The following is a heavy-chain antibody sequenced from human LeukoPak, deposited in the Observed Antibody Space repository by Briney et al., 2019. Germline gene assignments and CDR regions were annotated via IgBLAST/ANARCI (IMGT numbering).Heavy chain of an antibody. V-gene: IGHV3-7*02. CDR1: GVTFSNYW. Sequence: GGSLRLSCAASGVTFSNYWMSWVRQAPGKGLEWLANIKQDGSEKYYVDSVKGRFTISRDNAKNTLYLQMNSLRAEDTAVYYCARGGLNALEAFDIWGQGTLVTVCS. D-gene: IGHD1-1*01. J-gene: IGHJ3*02. CDR3: ARGGLNALEAFDI. CDR2: IKQDGSEK.